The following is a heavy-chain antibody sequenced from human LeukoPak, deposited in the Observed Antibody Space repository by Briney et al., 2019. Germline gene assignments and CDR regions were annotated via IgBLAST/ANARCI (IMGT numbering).Heavy chain of an antibody. D-gene: IGHD1-26*01. CDR3: SRDNGAYAPDY. V-gene: IGHV1-2*02. Sequence: APVKVSCKASGYTFTGYYMHWVRQAPGQGLKWMGWINPNSGGTNYAQKFQGRVTMTRDTSISTAYMELSRLRSDDTAVYYCSRDNGAYAPDYWGQGTLVTVSS. CDR2: INPNSGGT. CDR1: GYTFTGYY. J-gene: IGHJ4*02.